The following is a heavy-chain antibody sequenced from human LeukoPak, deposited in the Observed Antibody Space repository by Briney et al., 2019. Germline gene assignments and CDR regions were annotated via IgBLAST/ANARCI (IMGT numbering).Heavy chain of an antibody. V-gene: IGHV5-51*01. D-gene: IGHD3-22*01. CDR3: ARGPLYYHDSSGYYGAFDI. Sequence: GESLKISCKGSGYSFTSYWIGWVRQMPGKGLEWMGIIYPGDSDTRYSPSFQGQVTISADKSISTAYLQWSSLKASDTAMYYCARGPLYYHDSSGYYGAFDIWGQGTMVTVSS. CDR2: IYPGDSDT. CDR1: GYSFTSYW. J-gene: IGHJ3*02.